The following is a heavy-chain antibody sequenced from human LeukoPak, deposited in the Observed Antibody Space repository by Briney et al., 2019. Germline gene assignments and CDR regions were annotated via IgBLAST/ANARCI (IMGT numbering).Heavy chain of an antibody. Sequence: SSETLSLTCTVSGDSISSYYWSWIRQPPGKALEWLALIYWNDDKRYSPSLKSRLTISKDTSKNQVVLTMTNMDPVDTATYYCARSYSDYDYFNNWFDPWGQGTLVTVSS. D-gene: IGHD5-12*01. CDR2: IYWNDDK. CDR1: GDSISSYYW. CDR3: ARSYSDYDYFNNWFDP. V-gene: IGHV2-5*01. J-gene: IGHJ5*02.